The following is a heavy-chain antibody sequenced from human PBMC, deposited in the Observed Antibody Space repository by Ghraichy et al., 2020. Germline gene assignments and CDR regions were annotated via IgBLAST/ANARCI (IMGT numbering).Heavy chain of an antibody. J-gene: IGHJ3*02. CDR2: IYHSGST. CDR1: GYSISSGYY. Sequence: ETLSLTCTVSGYSISSGYYWGWIRQPPGKGLEWIGSIYHSGSTYYNPSLKSRVTISVDTSKNQFSLKLSSVTAADTAVYYCARIRTYGGEEDDAFDIWGQGTMVTVSS. V-gene: IGHV4-38-2*02. CDR3: ARIRTYGGEEDDAFDI. D-gene: IGHD4-23*01.